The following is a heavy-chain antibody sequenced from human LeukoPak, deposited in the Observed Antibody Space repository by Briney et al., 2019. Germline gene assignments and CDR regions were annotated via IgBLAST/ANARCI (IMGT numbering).Heavy chain of an antibody. V-gene: IGHV1-18*01. CDR1: GYTFTSYG. CDR3: AREASYSSRWTGDY. CDR2: ISAYNGNT. Sequence: GASVKVSCKASGYTFTSYGISWVRQAPGQGLEWMGWISAYNGNTNYAQKLQGRVTMTTDTSTSTAYMELRSLRSGEPAVYYCAREASYSSRWTGDYWGQGTLVTVSS. D-gene: IGHD6-19*01. J-gene: IGHJ4*02.